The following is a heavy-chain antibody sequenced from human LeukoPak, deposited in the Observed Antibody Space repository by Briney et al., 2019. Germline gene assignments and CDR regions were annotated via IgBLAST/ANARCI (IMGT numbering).Heavy chain of an antibody. Sequence: KPSETLSLTCAVYGGSFSGYYWSWIRQPPGKGLEWIGEINHSGSTNYNPSLKSRVTISVDTSKNQFSLKLSSVTAADTAVYYCARRAQYQPDDYWGQGTLVTVSS. D-gene: IGHD2-2*01. CDR1: GGSFSGYY. CDR2: INHSGST. V-gene: IGHV4-34*01. CDR3: ARRAQYQPDDY. J-gene: IGHJ4*02.